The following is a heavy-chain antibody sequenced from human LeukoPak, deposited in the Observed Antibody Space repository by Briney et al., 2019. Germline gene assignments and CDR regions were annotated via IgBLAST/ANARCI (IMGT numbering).Heavy chain of an antibody. CDR3: GRAFPPLRTSSAGDL. J-gene: IGHJ1*01. CDR2: ISGRSSHV. Sequence: GGSLRLSCSASGFSFIDYDMNWVRQAPGKGLEWVSAISGRSSHVYYGESVKGRFTISIDNAKNSLYLQLDSLGVEDTAVYYCGRAFPPLRTSSAGDLWGQGTLVTVSS. V-gene: IGHV3-21*01. D-gene: IGHD3-16*01. CDR1: GFSFIDYD.